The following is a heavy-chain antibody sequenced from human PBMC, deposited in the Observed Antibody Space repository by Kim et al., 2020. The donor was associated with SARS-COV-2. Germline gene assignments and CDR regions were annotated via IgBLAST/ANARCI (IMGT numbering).Heavy chain of an antibody. Sequence: SLKGRVTISVDTSKNQFSLKLSSVTATDTAVYYCARHGKEGTVGATWFDPWGQGTLVTVSS. D-gene: IGHD1-26*01. CDR3: ARHGKEGTVGATWFDP. V-gene: IGHV4-59*08. J-gene: IGHJ5*02.